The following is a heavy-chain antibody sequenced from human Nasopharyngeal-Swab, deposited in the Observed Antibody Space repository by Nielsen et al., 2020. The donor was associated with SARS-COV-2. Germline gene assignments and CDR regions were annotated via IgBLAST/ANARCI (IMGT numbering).Heavy chain of an antibody. J-gene: IGHJ6*02. V-gene: IGHV3-53*01. D-gene: IGHD3-3*01. CDR3: SSSHDFWSGSPYYYYYGMDV. Sequence: IGRPPGKGLVWVSAIYSGGSTYYADSVKGRFTISRDNSKNTLYLQMKSLRAEDPAVYYCSSSHDFWSGSPYYYYYGMDVWGQGTTVTVSS. CDR2: IYSGGST.